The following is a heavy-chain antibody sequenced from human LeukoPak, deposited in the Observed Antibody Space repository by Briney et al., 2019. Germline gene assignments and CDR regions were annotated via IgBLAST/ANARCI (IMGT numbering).Heavy chain of an antibody. CDR1: GDSISSYY. J-gene: IGHJ6*03. CDR3: ARESYYYGSGTYYRVYYYYMDA. D-gene: IGHD3-10*01. Sequence: SETLSLTCTVSGDSISSYYCSWIRQPPGKGLEWIGYIYYSGSTSYNPSLKSRVTMSVDTSKNQFSLKLISVTAADTAVYYCARESYYYGSGTYYRVYYYYMDAWGKGTTVTISS. CDR2: IYYSGST. V-gene: IGHV4-59*12.